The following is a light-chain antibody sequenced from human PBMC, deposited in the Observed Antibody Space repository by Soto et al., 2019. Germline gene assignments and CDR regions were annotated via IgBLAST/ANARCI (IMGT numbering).Light chain of an antibody. V-gene: IGLV2-14*01. Sequence: QSELTQPASVSGSPGQSITISCTGTRRDVGGYNYVSWYQQYPGKSPKLLIYEVTHRPSGVSNRFSGSKSGNTASLTISGLQAEDEADYYCSSYTISNTLPFVFGTGTKVTVL. CDR3: SSYTISNTLPFV. CDR1: RRDVGGYNY. CDR2: EVT. J-gene: IGLJ1*01.